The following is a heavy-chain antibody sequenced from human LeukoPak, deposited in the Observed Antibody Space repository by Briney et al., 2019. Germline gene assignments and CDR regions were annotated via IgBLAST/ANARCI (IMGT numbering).Heavy chain of an antibody. Sequence: ASVKVSCKASGYTFTSYYMHWVRQAPGQGLEWMGIINPSGGSTSYAQKFQGRVTMTRDTSTSTVYMELSSLRSEDTAVYYCARDQGVPITMVRGVNSDLNPLVYWGQGTLVTVSS. CDR1: GYTFTSYY. J-gene: IGHJ4*02. CDR3: ARDQGVPITMVRGVNSDLNPLVY. CDR2: INPSGGST. V-gene: IGHV1-46*01. D-gene: IGHD3-10*01.